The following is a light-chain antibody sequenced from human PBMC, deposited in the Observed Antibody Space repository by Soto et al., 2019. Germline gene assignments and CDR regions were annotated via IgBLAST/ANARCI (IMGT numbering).Light chain of an antibody. CDR2: DAS. Sequence: EIVLTQSPATLSLSPGERATLSCRASQSVSSCLAWYQQKPGQAPSLLIYDASTRGAGIPARFSGSGSGTDFPLPISSLEPEDFAVYYCQQRSNWPQLTFGQGTRLEIK. V-gene: IGKV3-11*01. J-gene: IGKJ5*01. CDR1: QSVSSC. CDR3: QQRSNWPQLT.